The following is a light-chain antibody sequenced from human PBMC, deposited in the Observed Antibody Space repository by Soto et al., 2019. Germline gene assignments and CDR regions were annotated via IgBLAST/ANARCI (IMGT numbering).Light chain of an antibody. Sequence: DIQMTQSPSTLSAFVGDRVTITCRASQSISRWLAWYQQKPGKAPKIQIYQASSLQSGDPSRFNGSGSETEFTLTIDSMQPDDFATYYCQQYNSYSPRYTFGQGTKLEIK. V-gene: IGKV1-5*03. CDR1: QSISRW. CDR3: QQYNSYSPRYT. J-gene: IGKJ2*01. CDR2: QAS.